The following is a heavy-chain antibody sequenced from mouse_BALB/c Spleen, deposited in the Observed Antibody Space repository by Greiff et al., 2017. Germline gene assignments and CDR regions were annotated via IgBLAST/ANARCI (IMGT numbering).Heavy chain of an antibody. J-gene: IGHJ3*01. CDR1: GYAFTNYL. CDR3: ARGGIHYYGGFAY. CDR2: INPGSGGT. D-gene: IGHD1-2*01. Sequence: QVQLQQSGAELVRPGTSVKVSCKASGYAFTNYLIEWVKQRPGQGLEWIGVINPGSGGTNYNEKFKGKATLTADKSSSTAYMQLSSLTSDDSAVYFCARGGIHYYGGFAYWGQGTLVTVSA. V-gene: IGHV1-54*01.